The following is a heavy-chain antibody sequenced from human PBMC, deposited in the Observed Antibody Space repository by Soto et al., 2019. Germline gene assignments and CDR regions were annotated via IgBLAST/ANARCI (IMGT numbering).Heavy chain of an antibody. J-gene: IGHJ4*02. Sequence: SGPTLVNPTQTLTLTCSFSGFSLNTRGVGVGWIRQPPGKALEWLALIFWDDDKRYTPSLKNRLTITKDTSKNKVVLTLTNMDPVDTATYYCTLSSAYSYADYWGQGTLVTVSS. D-gene: IGHD5-18*01. CDR1: GFSLNTRGVG. CDR3: TLSSAYSYADY. CDR2: IFWDDDK. V-gene: IGHV2-5*02.